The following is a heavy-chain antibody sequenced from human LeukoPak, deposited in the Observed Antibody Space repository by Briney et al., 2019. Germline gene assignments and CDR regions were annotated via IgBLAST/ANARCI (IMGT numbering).Heavy chain of an antibody. J-gene: IGHJ5*02. CDR3: VRAAQDGRDPLTGEQTGNWFNP. V-gene: IGHV1-8*01. D-gene: IGHD1/OR15-1a*01. CDR2: MNPDSGNA. Sequence: ASVKVSCKASGYNFTTYDVNWVRQATGQGPEWMGWMNPDSGNAGLAEKFQGRVTLTRSTSISTAYMQMTSLRSEDTAIYYCVRAAQDGRDPLTGEQTGNWFNPWGQGTLVTVSS. CDR1: GYNFTTYD.